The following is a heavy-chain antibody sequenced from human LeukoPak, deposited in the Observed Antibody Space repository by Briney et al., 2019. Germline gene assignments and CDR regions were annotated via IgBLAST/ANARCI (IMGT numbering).Heavy chain of an antibody. CDR1: GGSISSYY. Sequence: SETLSLTCTVSGGSISSYYWSWIRQPAGKGLEWIGRIYTSGSTNYNPSLKSRVTMSVDASKNQFSLKLSSVTAADTAVYYCARDPGGYDSSGYYYEENYFDYWGQGTPVTVSS. J-gene: IGHJ4*02. D-gene: IGHD3-22*01. CDR3: ARDPGGYDSSGYYYEENYFDY. CDR2: IYTSGST. V-gene: IGHV4-4*07.